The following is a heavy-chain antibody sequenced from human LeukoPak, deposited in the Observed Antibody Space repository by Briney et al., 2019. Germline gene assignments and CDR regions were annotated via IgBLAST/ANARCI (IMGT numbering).Heavy chain of an antibody. D-gene: IGHD3-10*01. J-gene: IGHJ4*02. V-gene: IGHV3-30-3*01. Sequence: GGSLRLSCAASEFTFSTYALHWVRQAPGKGLEWVAVISDDGSSEYYADSVKGRFTISRDNSKSTVSLQMKSLGPEDTAVYYCSKAPYYVLPCSDYWGQGTLVTVSS. CDR1: EFTFSTYA. CDR3: SKAPYYVLPCSDY. CDR2: ISDDGSSE.